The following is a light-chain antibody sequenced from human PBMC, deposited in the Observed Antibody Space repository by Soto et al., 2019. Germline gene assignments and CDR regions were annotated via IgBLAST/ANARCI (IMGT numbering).Light chain of an antibody. CDR1: ESISSW. J-gene: IGKJ4*01. CDR3: QQRYTYPLG. CDR2: NAS. V-gene: IGKV1-5*01. Sequence: DIQITQSPYTPPSPATLSGTITGRASESISSWLAWYQQKPGKAPKLLIFNASTLKSGVPSRFSGSGSGTDFTLTISSLQPEDFATYYCQQRYTYPLGFGGGTKVDIK.